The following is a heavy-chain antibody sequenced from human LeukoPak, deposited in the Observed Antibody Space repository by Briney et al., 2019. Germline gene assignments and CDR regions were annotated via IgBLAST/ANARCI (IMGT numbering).Heavy chain of an antibody. J-gene: IGHJ6*02. CDR3: ATSALLAAAGYYYYGMDV. Sequence: SVKVSCKASGGTFSSYAISWVRQAPGKGLEWMGRIIPILGIANYAQKFQGRVTITADKSTSTAYMELSSLRSEDTAVYYCATSALLAAAGYYYYGMDVWGQGTTVTVSS. D-gene: IGHD6-13*01. CDR2: IIPILGIA. V-gene: IGHV1-69*04. CDR1: GGTFSSYA.